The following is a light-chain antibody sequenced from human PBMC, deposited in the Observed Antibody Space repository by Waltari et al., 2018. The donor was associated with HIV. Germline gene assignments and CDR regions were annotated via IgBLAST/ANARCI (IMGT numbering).Light chain of an antibody. CDR3: SAYSGNDLVL. J-gene: IGLJ3*02. V-gene: IGLV2-8*01. CDR1: NSDIGIYDS. CDR2: ELT. Sequence: HSVLTQPPSASGSPGQSVAISCTGTNSDIGIYDSVSWYQHLPHKAPRLLIYELTERPSGVPDRFSGSKFRKIAASLTVSDLQTEEEGEYCCSAYSGNDLVLFGGGTKLTVL.